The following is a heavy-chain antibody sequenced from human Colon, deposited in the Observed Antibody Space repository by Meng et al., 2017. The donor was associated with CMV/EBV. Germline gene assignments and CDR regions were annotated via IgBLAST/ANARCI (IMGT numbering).Heavy chain of an antibody. CDR3: AKGSWSGFYYYFDF. V-gene: IGHV3-23*01. CDR2: ISGTGHRT. D-gene: IGHD3-3*01. J-gene: IGHJ4*02. CDR1: GFTFTTYT. Sequence: GGSLRLSCATSGFTFTTYTMSWVRQTPGKGLEWVSSISGTGHRTYYADSVKGRFIISRDNSTNTLHLQISSLRADDTAVYYCAKGSWSGFYYYFDFWGQGTLVTVSS.